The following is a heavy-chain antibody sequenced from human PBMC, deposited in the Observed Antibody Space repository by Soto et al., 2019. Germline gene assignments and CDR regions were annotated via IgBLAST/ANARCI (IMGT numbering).Heavy chain of an antibody. D-gene: IGHD6-19*01. V-gene: IGHV5-51*01. CDR3: ARRVTSSTGWDY. Sequence: GESLKISCKGSGYMVTNYWIGWVRQMPGKGLEWMGIIHGGDSNTRYSPSFDGQVTISTDKSINTAYLQWSSLKASDSAMYYCARRVTSSTGWDYWGQGTLVTVSS. CDR1: GYMVTNYW. J-gene: IGHJ4*02. CDR2: IHGGDSNT.